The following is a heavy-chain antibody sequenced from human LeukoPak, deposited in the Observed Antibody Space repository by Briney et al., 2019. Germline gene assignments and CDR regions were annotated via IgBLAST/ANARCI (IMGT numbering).Heavy chain of an antibody. J-gene: IGHJ6*02. V-gene: IGHV4-61*01. D-gene: IGHD3-3*01. CDR2: LYYSGST. Sequence: SETLSLTCTVSGGSVSSGSYYWSWLRQPPGKGLEWIGYLYYSGSTKYNPSLKSRVTISVDTSKNQFSLELSSVTAADTAVYYCARDPHYDFWSGYLSLSSYYYGMDVWGQGTTVTVSS. CDR1: GGSVSSGSYY. CDR3: ARDPHYDFWSGYLSLSSYYYGMDV.